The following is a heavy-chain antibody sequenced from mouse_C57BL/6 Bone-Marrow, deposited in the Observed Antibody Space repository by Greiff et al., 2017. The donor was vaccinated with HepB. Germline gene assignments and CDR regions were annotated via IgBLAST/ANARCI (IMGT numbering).Heavy chain of an antibody. CDR1: GYSITSGYY. CDR2: ISYDGSN. V-gene: IGHV3-6*01. Sequence: EVQLVESGPGLVKPSQSLSLTCSVTGYSITSGYYWNGIRQFPGNNLEWMGYISYDGSNNYNPSLKNRITITRDTSKNQFFLKLNSVTTEDAATYYCARKEGRSGTDFDFGGRGTTLTVSS. CDR3: ARKEGRSGTDFDF. D-gene: IGHD4-1*01. J-gene: IGHJ2*01.